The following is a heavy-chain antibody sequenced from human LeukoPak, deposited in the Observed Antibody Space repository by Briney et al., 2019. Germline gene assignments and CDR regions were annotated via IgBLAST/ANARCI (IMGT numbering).Heavy chain of an antibody. CDR3: ARGGYSYAYGMDV. CDR2: IYYSGST. D-gene: IGHD5-18*01. V-gene: IGHV4-59*01. J-gene: IGHJ6*02. CDR1: GGSFSSYY. Sequence: SETLSLTCAVYGGSFSSYYWSWIRQPPGKGLEWIGYIYYSGSTNYNPSLKSRVTISVDTSKNQFSLKLSSVTAADTAVYYCARGGYSYAYGMDVWGQGTTVTVSS.